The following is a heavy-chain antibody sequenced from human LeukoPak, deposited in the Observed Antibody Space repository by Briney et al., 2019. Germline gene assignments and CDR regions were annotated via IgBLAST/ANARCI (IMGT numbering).Heavy chain of an antibody. Sequence: EESLKISCKGSGYSFTSYWIGWVRQMPGKGLEWMGIIYPGDSDTRYSPSFQGQVTISADKSISTAYLQWSSLKAADTAMYYCARHVRYYDSSGYYYGSYYFDYWGQGTLVTVSS. CDR1: GYSFTSYW. CDR3: ARHVRYYDSSGYYYGSYYFDY. D-gene: IGHD3-22*01. V-gene: IGHV5-51*01. J-gene: IGHJ4*02. CDR2: IYPGDSDT.